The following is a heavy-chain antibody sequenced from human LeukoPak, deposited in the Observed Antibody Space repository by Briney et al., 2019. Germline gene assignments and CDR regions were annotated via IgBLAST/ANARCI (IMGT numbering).Heavy chain of an antibody. CDR1: GCSFTNYC. Sequence: GESLKTSCKGSGCSFTNYCIGWVRQMPGKGLEWMGIIYPGDSDTRYSPSFQGQVTISADQSISTASLQWSSLKASDSAMYYCARKRDSSGYYLGHWGQGTLVTVSS. J-gene: IGHJ4*02. CDR3: ARKRDSSGYYLGH. CDR2: IYPGDSDT. V-gene: IGHV5-51*01. D-gene: IGHD3-22*01.